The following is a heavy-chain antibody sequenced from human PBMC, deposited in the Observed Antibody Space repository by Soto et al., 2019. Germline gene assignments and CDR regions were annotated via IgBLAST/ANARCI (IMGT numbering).Heavy chain of an antibody. J-gene: IGHJ5*02. CDR1: GGSISSYY. D-gene: IGHD3-9*01. Sequence: PSETLSLTCTVSGGSISSYYWSWIRQPPGKGLEWIGYIYYSGSTNYNPSLKSRVTISVDTSKNQFSLKLSSVTAADTAVYYCARADYDILTGWDPGWFDPWGQGTLVTVSS. CDR3: ARADYDILTGWDPGWFDP. CDR2: IYYSGST. V-gene: IGHV4-59*01.